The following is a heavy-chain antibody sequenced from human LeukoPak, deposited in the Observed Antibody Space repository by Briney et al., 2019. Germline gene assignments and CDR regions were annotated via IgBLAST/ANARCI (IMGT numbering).Heavy chain of an antibody. V-gene: IGHV3-48*03. CDR2: ISSSGSTI. CDR1: GFTFSNYE. Sequence: PGGSLRLSCAASGFTFSNYEMNWVRQAPGKGLEWVSYISSSGSTIYYADSVKGRFTISRDNAKNSLYLQMNSLRAEDTAVYYCAKESGSPLYYYYYMDVWGKGTTVTISS. J-gene: IGHJ6*03. CDR3: AKESGSPLYYYYYMDV. D-gene: IGHD1-26*01.